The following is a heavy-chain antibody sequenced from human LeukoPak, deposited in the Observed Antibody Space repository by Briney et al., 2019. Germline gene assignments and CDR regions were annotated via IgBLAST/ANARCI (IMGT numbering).Heavy chain of an antibody. V-gene: IGHV1-2*04. CDR3: AREGRSSCFPYHDY. Sequence: GASVKVSCKASGYTFTGYYMHWVRQAPGQGLEWMGWINPNSGGTNYAQKFQGWVTMTRDTSISTAYMELSRLRSDDTAVYYCAREGRSSCFPYHDYWGQGTLVTVSS. J-gene: IGHJ4*02. D-gene: IGHD2-2*01. CDR2: INPNSGGT. CDR1: GYTFTGYY.